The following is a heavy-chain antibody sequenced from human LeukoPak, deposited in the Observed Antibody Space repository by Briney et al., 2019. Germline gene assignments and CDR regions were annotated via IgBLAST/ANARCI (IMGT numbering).Heavy chain of an antibody. CDR1: GGSISSGGYY. J-gene: IGHJ3*02. Sequence: PSETLSLTCTVSGGSISSGGYYWSWIRQHPGKGLEWIGYIYYSGSTYYNPSLKSRVTISVDTSKNQFSLKLSSVTAADTAVYYCAREKLYYYGSGSPNDAFDIWGQGTMVTVSS. CDR3: AREKLYYYGSGSPNDAFDI. V-gene: IGHV4-31*03. D-gene: IGHD3-10*01. CDR2: IYYSGST.